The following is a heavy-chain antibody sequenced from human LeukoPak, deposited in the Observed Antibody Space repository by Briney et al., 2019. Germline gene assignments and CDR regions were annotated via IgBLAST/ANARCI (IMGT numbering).Heavy chain of an antibody. J-gene: IGHJ4*02. D-gene: IGHD4/OR15-4a*01. V-gene: IGHV3-48*04. Sequence: GGSLRLSCVASGFTFSTYTFNWVRQAPGKGLEWLSYISSGGLTIFYADSVKGRFTNSRDNTKNAIYLDMTNLRAEDTAVYYCARDFDYGDYIDFWGQGTLVAVS. CDR3: ARDFDYGDYIDF. CDR2: ISSGGLTI. CDR1: GFTFSTYT.